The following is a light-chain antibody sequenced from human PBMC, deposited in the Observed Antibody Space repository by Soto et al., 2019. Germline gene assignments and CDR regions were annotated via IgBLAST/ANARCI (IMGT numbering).Light chain of an antibody. Sequence: AIQLTQSPSSLSASVGDRVTITCRASQGISSSLAWYQQKPGKAPNLLIYDASSLKSGVPSRFSGSGSGTDFTLTISSLQPEDFVTYYCQHCSDFPLTFGGGTKVDIK. J-gene: IGKJ4*01. CDR3: QHCSDFPLT. CDR1: QGISSS. V-gene: IGKV1D-13*01. CDR2: DAS.